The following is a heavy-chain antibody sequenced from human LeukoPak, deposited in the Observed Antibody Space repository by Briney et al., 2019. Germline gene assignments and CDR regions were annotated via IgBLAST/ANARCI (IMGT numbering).Heavy chain of an antibody. CDR3: ARSSSYCSSTSCYANWFDP. J-gene: IGHJ5*02. V-gene: IGHV4-4*02. D-gene: IGHD2-2*01. Sequence: PSETLSLTCAVSGASISSSNWWSWVRQPPGKGLEWIGEIYHSGSTNYNPSLKSRVTISVDKSKNQFSLKLSSVTAADTAVYYCARSSSYCSSTSCYANWFDPWGQGTLVTVSS. CDR1: GASISSSNW. CDR2: IYHSGST.